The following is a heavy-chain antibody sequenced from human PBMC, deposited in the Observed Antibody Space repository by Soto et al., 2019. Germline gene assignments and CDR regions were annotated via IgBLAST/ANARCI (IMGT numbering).Heavy chain of an antibody. D-gene: IGHD6-19*01. J-gene: IGHJ6*02. V-gene: IGHV3-30-3*01. Sequence: ESGGGVVQPGRSLRLSCAASGFTFSSYAMHCVRQAPGKGLEWVAVISYDGSNKYYADSVKGRFTISRDNSKNTLYLQMNSLRAEDTAVYYCARGGSGWYKDGMDVWGQGTTVTVSS. CDR1: GFTFSSYA. CDR3: ARGGSGWYKDGMDV. CDR2: ISYDGSNK.